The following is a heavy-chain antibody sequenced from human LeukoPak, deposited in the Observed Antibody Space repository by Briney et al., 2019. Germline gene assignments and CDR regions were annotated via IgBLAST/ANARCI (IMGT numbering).Heavy chain of an antibody. CDR2: ISSNGGST. CDR1: GFTFSSYA. V-gene: IGHV3-64D*06. D-gene: IGHD3-10*01. CDR3: VKEDGSGSFDLDY. Sequence: PGGSLRLSCSASGFTFSSYAMHWVRQAPGKGLEYVSAISSNGGSTYYADSVKGRFTISRDNSKNTLYLQMSSLRAEDTAVYYCVKEDGSGSFDLDYWGQGTLVTVSS. J-gene: IGHJ4*02.